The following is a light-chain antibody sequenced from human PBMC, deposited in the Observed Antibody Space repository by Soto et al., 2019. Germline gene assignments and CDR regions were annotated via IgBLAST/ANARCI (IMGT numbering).Light chain of an antibody. Sequence: EIVLTLSPGTLSLSQGERAILACRASQSGGSLLAWYQHTPGQAPRLLIFDASYRAAGIPARFRGSGSGTDFTRTIDSLEPEDFAVYYCQQRTTWLWTFGPGTKVDIK. V-gene: IGKV3-11*01. CDR1: QSGGSL. CDR3: QQRTTWLWT. J-gene: IGKJ1*01. CDR2: DAS.